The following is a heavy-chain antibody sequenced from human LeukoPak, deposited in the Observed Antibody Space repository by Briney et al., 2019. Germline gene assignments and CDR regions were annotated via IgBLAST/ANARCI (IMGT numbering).Heavy chain of an antibody. D-gene: IGHD3-22*01. CDR3: ARLYYYDSSGYSLPDY. J-gene: IGHJ4*02. CDR1: GGSISSYY. V-gene: IGHV4-4*07. CDR2: IYTSGST. Sequence: SETLSLTCTVSGGSISSYYWSWIRQPAGKGLEWIGRIYTSGSTNYNPSLKSRVTMSVDTSKNQFSLKLSSVTAADTAVYYCARLYYYDSSGYSLPDYWGQGTLVTVSS.